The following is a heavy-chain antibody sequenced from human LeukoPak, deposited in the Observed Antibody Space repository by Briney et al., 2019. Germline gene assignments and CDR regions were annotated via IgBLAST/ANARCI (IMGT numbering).Heavy chain of an antibody. V-gene: IGHV1-46*01. CDR2: INPSGGST. Sequence: AASVKVSCKASGYTFTSYYMHWVRQAPGQGLEWMGIINPSGGSTSYAQKFQGRVTMTRDTSTSTVYMELSSLRSEDTAVYYCARDRRTDYGDYYYYYGMDVWGKGTTVTVSS. CDR3: ARDRRTDYGDYYYYYGMDV. CDR1: GYTFTSYY. D-gene: IGHD4-17*01. J-gene: IGHJ6*04.